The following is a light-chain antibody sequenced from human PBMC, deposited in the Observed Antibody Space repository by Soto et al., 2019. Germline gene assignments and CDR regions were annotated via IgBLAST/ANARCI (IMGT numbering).Light chain of an antibody. CDR3: QQYAASPQT. CDR2: GAS. CDR1: QSVNDNY. V-gene: IGKV3-20*01. Sequence: EIVLTQSPGTLSLSPRERATLSCRASQSVNDNYLAWYQHKPGQAPRLLIYGASSRAPGIPDRFSGSGSGTDFTLTISRLEPEDFAIYYCQQYAASPQTFGQGTQVEVK. J-gene: IGKJ1*01.